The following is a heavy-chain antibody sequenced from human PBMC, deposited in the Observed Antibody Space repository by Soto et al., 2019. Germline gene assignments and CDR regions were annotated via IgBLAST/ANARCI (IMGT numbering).Heavy chain of an antibody. J-gene: IGHJ6*02. Sequence: SETLSLTCAVYGGSFSGYYWSWIRQPPGKGLEWIGEINHSGSTNYNPSLKSRVTISVDTSKSQFSLKLSSVTAADTAVYYCALRYDYVWGSYHPYGMDVWGQGTTVTVSS. CDR2: INHSGST. D-gene: IGHD3-16*02. CDR1: GGSFSGYY. V-gene: IGHV4-34*01. CDR3: ALRYDYVWGSYHPYGMDV.